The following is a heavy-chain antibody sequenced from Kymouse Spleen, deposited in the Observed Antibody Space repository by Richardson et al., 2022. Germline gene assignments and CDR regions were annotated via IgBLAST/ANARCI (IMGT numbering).Heavy chain of an antibody. J-gene: IGHJ6*02. CDR3: ARDYSSSWGYYYYGMDV. CDR2: IYYSGST. Sequence: QVQLQESGPGLVKPSETLSLTCTVSGGSVSSGSYYWSWIRQPPGKGLEWIGYIYYSGSTNYNPSLKSRVTISVDTSKNQFSLKLSSVTAADTAVYYCARDYSSSWGYYYYGMDVWGQGTTVTVSS. D-gene: IGHD6-13*01. V-gene: IGHV4-61*01. CDR1: GGSVSSGSYY.